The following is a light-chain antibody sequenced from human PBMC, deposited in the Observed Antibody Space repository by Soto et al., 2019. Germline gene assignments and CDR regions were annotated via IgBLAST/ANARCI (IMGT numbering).Light chain of an antibody. V-gene: IGLV1-40*01. J-gene: IGLJ1*01. CDR3: QSYDSSLSGYI. CDR2: GNI. Sequence: QSVLTQPPSVSGAPGQRGTISCTGSSSNIGTGYDVHWYQHLPGTAPKLLIYGNINRPSGVPDRFSGSKSGTSASLAITGLQAEDEADYYCQSYDSSLSGYIFGTGTKVTVL. CDR1: SSNIGTGYD.